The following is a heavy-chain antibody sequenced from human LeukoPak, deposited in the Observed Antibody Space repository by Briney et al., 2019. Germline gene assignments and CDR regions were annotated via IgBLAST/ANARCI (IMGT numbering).Heavy chain of an antibody. CDR3: ASLKNYDILTGYYTADY. J-gene: IGHJ4*02. Sequence: GGSLRLSCAASGFTFSSYSMNWVRQAPGKGLEWVSSISSSSSYIYYADSVKGRFTISRDNAKNSLYLQMNSLRAEDTAVYYCASLKNYDILTGYYTADYWGQGTLVTVSS. V-gene: IGHV3-21*01. CDR2: ISSSSSYI. CDR1: GFTFSSYS. D-gene: IGHD3-9*01.